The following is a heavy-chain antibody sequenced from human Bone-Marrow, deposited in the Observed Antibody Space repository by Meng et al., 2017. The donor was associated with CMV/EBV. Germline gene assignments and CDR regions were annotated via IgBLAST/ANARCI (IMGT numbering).Heavy chain of an antibody. CDR1: GGSITNYY. D-gene: IGHD5-12*01. CDR2: IYFSGTT. J-gene: IGHJ5*02. Sequence: SETLSLTCTVSGGSITNYYWSWIRQPPGKGLEWIGYIYFSGTTNYNPSLKSRVTISVDKSKNQFSLKLSSVTAADTAVYYCASRRGYSGYDRRGGWFDPWGQGTRVTVSS. CDR3: ASRRGYSGYDRRGGWFDP. V-gene: IGHV4-59*01.